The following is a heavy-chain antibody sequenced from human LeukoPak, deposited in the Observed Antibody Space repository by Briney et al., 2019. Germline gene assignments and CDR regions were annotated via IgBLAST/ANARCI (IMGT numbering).Heavy chain of an antibody. Sequence: GGSLRLSCEASGFTFSSYWMSWVRQAPGKGLEWVANIKQDGSEKYYVDSVKGRFTISRDNAKNSLYLQMNSLRAEDTAVYYCARDLAGKGDYWGQGTLVTVSS. CDR3: ARDLAGKGDY. J-gene: IGHJ4*02. V-gene: IGHV3-7*01. CDR1: GFTFSSYW. D-gene: IGHD6-19*01. CDR2: IKQDGSEK.